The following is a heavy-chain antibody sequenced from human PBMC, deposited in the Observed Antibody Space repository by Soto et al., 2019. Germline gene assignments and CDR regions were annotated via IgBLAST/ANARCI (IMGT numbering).Heavy chain of an antibody. CDR2: ISGSGGST. CDR1: ALTFSSNA. J-gene: IGHJ5*02. Sequence: GGYLRLSCAASALTFSSNALSCVRLPPGKGLEWVSAISGSGGSTYYADSVKGRFTISRDNSKNTLYLQMNSLRAEDTAVYYCAKGVVAAPKPWFDPWGQGTLVTVSS. V-gene: IGHV3-23*01. D-gene: IGHD2-15*01. CDR3: AKGVVAAPKPWFDP.